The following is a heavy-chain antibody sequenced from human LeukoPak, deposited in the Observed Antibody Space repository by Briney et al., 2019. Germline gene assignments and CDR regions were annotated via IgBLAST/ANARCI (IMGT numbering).Heavy chain of an antibody. J-gene: IGHJ4*02. CDR1: GYTFTSYG. D-gene: IGHD3-22*01. CDR3: ASSGNYDSSGYPLPPFFDY. V-gene: IGHV1-18*01. CDR2: ISAYNGNT. Sequence: GASVKVSCKASGYTFTSYGISWVRQAPGQGLEWMGWISAYNGNTNYAQKLQGRVTMTTDTSTSTAYMELRSLRSDDTAVYYCASSGNYDSSGYPLPPFFDYWGQGTLVTVSS.